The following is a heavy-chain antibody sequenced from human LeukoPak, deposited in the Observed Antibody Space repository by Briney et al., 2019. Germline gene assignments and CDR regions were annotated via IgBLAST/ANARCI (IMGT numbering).Heavy chain of an antibody. CDR3: AKGQTSSTRHFDY. D-gene: IGHD2-2*01. J-gene: IGHJ4*02. CDR1: SGSISSTTYY. V-gene: IGHV4-39*07. Sequence: SETLSLTCTVSSGSISSTTYYWGWIRQSPGKGLEWIGNIHISGSTDYNPSLKSRVTISMDTSKAQFSLKLTSVTAADTAVYYCAKGQTSSTRHFDYWGQGTLVTVSS. CDR2: IHISGST.